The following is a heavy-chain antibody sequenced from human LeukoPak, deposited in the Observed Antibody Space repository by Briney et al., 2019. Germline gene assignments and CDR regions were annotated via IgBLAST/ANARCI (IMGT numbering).Heavy chain of an antibody. J-gene: IGHJ4*02. CDR1: GFTFSSYG. V-gene: IGHV3-30*18. CDR3: AKEYSGYDFFDY. D-gene: IGHD5-12*01. CDR2: ISYDGSKK. Sequence: GGSLRLSCAASGFTFSSYGMHWVRQAPGKGLEWVAVISYDGSKKYYADSVKGRFTISRDNSKNTLYLQMNSLRAEDTAVYYCAKEYSGYDFFDYWGQGTLVTVSS.